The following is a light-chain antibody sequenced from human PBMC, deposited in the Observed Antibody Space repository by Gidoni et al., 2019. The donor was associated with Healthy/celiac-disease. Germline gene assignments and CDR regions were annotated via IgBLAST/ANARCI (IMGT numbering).Light chain of an antibody. CDR2: DAS. J-gene: IGKJ1*01. CDR1: QSVSSY. V-gene: IGKV3-11*01. Sequence: EIVLPQSPATLSLSPGERATLSCRASQSVSSYLAWYQQKPGQAPRLLIYDASNRATGIPVRFSGSGSGTDFTLTISSLEPEDFAVYYCQQRSNWPPVWTFGQGTKVEI. CDR3: QQRSNWPPVWT.